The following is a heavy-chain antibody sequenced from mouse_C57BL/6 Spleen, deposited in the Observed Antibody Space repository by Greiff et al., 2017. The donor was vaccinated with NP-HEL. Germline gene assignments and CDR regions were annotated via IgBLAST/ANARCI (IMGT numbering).Heavy chain of an antibody. CDR1: GYTFTDYN. CDR3: ARLIYYYGSSRYFDV. J-gene: IGHJ1*03. CDR2: INPNNGGT. D-gene: IGHD1-1*01. V-gene: IGHV1-18*01. Sequence: VQLQQSGPELVKPGASVKIPCKASGYTFTDYNMDWVKQSHGKSLEWIGDINPNNGGTIYNQKFKGKARLTVDKSSSTAYMERRRLTSEDTAVYYCARLIYYYGSSRYFDVWGTGTTVTVSS.